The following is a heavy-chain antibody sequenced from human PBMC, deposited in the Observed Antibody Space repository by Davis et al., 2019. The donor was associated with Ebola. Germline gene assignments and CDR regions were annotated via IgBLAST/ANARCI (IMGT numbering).Heavy chain of an antibody. V-gene: IGHV1-3*01. Sequence: ASVKVSCKASGYTFTSYAIHWVRQAPGQRLEWIGWINAGNGNTKYSQKFQGRVTITRDTSASTAYMELSSLRSEDTAVYYCARDIGYCSGGSCYSGWFDPWGQGTLVTVSS. D-gene: IGHD2-15*01. CDR2: INAGNGNT. CDR3: ARDIGYCSGGSCYSGWFDP. CDR1: GYTFTSYA. J-gene: IGHJ5*02.